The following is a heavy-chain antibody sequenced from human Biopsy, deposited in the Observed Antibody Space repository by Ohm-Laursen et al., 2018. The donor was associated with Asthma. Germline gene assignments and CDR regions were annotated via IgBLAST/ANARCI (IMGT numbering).Heavy chain of an antibody. CDR2: IYYSGTT. CDR3: VRGSSSWHHGPFHYYYGLDV. CDR1: RGSFRGYV. J-gene: IGHJ6*02. D-gene: IGHD6-13*01. Sequence: PSQTLSLTCAYRGSFRGYVWTWIRQPPGKGLEWIGSIYYSGTTYYNPSLESRVTVSADTSKNQFSLKLTSVTAADTAVYYCVRGSSSWHHGPFHYYYGLDVWGQGTTATVSS. V-gene: IGHV4-34*01.